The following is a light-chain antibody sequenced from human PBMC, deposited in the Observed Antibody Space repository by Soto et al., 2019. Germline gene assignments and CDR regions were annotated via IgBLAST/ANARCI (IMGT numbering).Light chain of an antibody. CDR2: AAS. J-gene: IGKJ1*01. CDR3: QQSYRSPPWT. Sequence: DIQMTQSPSSLSAFVGDRVTITCRASQSISGFLNWYQQKPGRAPKLLIYAASSLQSGVPSRFSGSGSGTDFTLTISSLQPEDFATYYCQQSYRSPPWTFGQGTKVEIK. V-gene: IGKV1-39*01. CDR1: QSISGF.